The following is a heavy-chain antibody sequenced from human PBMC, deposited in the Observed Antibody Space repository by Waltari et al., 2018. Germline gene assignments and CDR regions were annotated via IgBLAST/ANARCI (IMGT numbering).Heavy chain of an antibody. CDR3: AKESGSYTFQFDY. D-gene: IGHD1-26*01. Sequence: EVQLVESGGVVVQPGGSLRLSCAVSGFSFDDYTMHWVRQGPGKCLGWVSIINGDGGTTYYADSVKGRFTISRDNRKNSLYLQMNSLRTEDTALYYCAKESGSYTFQFDYWGQGTLVTVSS. CDR1: GFSFDDYT. J-gene: IGHJ4*02. CDR2: INGDGGTT. V-gene: IGHV3-43*01.